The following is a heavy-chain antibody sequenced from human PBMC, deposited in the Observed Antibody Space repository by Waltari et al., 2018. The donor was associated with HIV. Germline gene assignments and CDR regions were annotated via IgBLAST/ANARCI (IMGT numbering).Heavy chain of an antibody. CDR2: IYRPGPP. J-gene: IGHJ3*02. Sequence: QVQLQESGPRLVKASETLSLTCTVSASSISSNYYWGWFRQPPGKGLQWIGSIYRPGPPYYNPSLKSRVTISADLSKNQFSLKLTSVSAADTAVYYCARDQDYYDSSGYTCYAFDIWGQGTSVTVSS. V-gene: IGHV4-38-2*02. D-gene: IGHD3-22*01. CDR3: ARDQDYYDSSGYTCYAFDI. CDR1: ASSISSNYY.